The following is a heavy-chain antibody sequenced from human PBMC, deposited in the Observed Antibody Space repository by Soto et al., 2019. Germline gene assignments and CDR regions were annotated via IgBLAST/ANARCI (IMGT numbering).Heavy chain of an antibody. CDR3: ARRGSGSDYDY. CDR1: GFTFSSYA. J-gene: IGHJ4*02. D-gene: IGHD1-26*01. Sequence: EVQLLESGGGLVRPGGSLRLSCAASGFTFSSYAMRWVRQAPVKGLEWVSAISGSGGSTYYADSGKGRFTISRDNSKNALYLQMTTLRAEDTAVYYCARRGSGSDYDYWCQGTVVTVSS. V-gene: IGHV3-23*01. CDR2: ISGSGGST.